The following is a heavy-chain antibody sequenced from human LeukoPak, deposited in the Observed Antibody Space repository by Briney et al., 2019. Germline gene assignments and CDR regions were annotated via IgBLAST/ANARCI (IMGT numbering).Heavy chain of an antibody. J-gene: IGHJ4*01. CDR2: INPNSGAT. CDR1: GNTFSGYY. V-gene: IGHV1-2*02. Sequence: GSVKVSCKASGNTFSGYYMHWVRRAPGQGLEWMGWINPNSGATNYAQKFQGRVTMTRDTSITTAYMELSSLRSDDTAIFYCATGVNFDYWGHGTLVCVSS. CDR3: ATGVNFDY.